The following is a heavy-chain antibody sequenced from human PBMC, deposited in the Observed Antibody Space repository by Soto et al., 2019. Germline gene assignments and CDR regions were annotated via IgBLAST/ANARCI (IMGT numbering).Heavy chain of an antibody. CDR1: GFTFSSYA. CDR2: ISGSGDST. D-gene: IGHD1-26*01. J-gene: IGHJ4*02. V-gene: IGHV3-23*01. CDR3: ASRGARTYFDS. Sequence: EVQLLDSGGGLVQPGGSLRLSCAASGFTFSSYAMNWVRQAPGKGLEWVSVISGSGDSTYYADSVKGRFTISRDNSKNTLYLHMNSLRTEDTAVYYCASRGARTYFDSWGQGTLVTVSS.